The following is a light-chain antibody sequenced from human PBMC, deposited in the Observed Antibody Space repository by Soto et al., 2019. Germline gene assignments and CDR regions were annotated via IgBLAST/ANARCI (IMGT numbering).Light chain of an antibody. V-gene: IGLV2-14*01. CDR2: DVS. CDR1: SSDVGGYNY. Sequence: QSVLTQPASVSGSPGQSVTISCTGTSSDVGGYNYVSWYQQHPGKAPKFMIYDVSNRPSGVSTRFSGSKSGNTASPTISGLQAEDEADYYCSSYTTGSTPVVFGGGTKLTVL. CDR3: SSYTTGSTPVV. J-gene: IGLJ2*01.